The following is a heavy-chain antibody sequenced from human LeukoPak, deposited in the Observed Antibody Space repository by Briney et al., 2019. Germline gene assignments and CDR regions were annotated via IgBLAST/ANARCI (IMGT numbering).Heavy chain of an antibody. D-gene: IGHD4-23*01. CDR3: AVGGNPGALDY. CDR1: GFTFSNYW. Sequence: GGSLRLSCAASGFTFSNYWMHWVRQAPGKGLVGVSRISNDASNTTYADSVKGRFTISRDNTKNTLYLQMNSLRAEDTAVYYCAVGGNPGALDYWGQGTLVTVSS. J-gene: IGHJ4*02. V-gene: IGHV3-74*01. CDR2: ISNDASNT.